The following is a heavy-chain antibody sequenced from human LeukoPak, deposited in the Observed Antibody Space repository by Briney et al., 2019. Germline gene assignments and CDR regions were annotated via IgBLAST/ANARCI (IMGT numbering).Heavy chain of an antibody. Sequence: SGTLSLTCTVSGGSISSRSYYWGWIRQHPGKGLEWIGTIYYSGSTYYNPSLKSRVTISVDTSKNQFSLKPSSVTAADTAVYYCAGHDCSSTSCYADYWGEGTLVTVSS. CDR1: GGSISSRSYY. J-gene: IGHJ4*02. D-gene: IGHD2-2*01. V-gene: IGHV4-39*01. CDR2: IYYSGST. CDR3: AGHDCSSTSCYADY.